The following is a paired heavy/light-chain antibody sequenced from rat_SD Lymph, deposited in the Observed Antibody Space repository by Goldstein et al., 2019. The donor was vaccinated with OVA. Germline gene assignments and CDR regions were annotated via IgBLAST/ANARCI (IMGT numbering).Light chain of an antibody. CDR3: QQSYKYPLT. Sequence: DIQMTQSPASLSASLGETVSIECLASEGISNDLAWYQQKSGKSPQLLIYTTNRLQDGVPSRFSGSGSGTRYSLKISGMQPEDEADYFCQQSYKYPLTFGSGTKLEIK. J-gene: IGKJ5*01. CDR2: TTN. CDR1: EGISND. V-gene: IGKV12S8*01.
Heavy chain of an antibody. Sequence: VQLVESGGGLVQPGRSLKLSCAASGFTFSDSYMAWVRQAPKKGLEWVATISTSGITTYYPDSVRGRFTISRDYAKSSLYLQMNSLKSEDTATYYCTRHGLRIDFDYWGQGVMVTVSS. CDR1: GFTFSDSY. CDR3: TRHGLRIDFDY. J-gene: IGHJ2*01. D-gene: IGHD1-6*01. V-gene: IGHV5-25*01. CDR2: ISTSGITT.